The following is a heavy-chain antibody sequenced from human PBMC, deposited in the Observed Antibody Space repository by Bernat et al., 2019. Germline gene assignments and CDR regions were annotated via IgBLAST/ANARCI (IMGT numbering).Heavy chain of an antibody. V-gene: IGHV3-30*18. CDR2: ISYDGSNK. Sequence: QVQLAESGGGVVQPGRSLRLSCAASGFTFSSYGMHWVRQAPGKGLEWVAVISYDGSNKYYADSVKGRFTISRDNSKNTLYLQMNSLRAEDTAVYYCAKDRDYGGNSPDWYFDLWGRGTLVTVSS. J-gene: IGHJ2*01. D-gene: IGHD4-23*01. CDR1: GFTFSSYG. CDR3: AKDRDYGGNSPDWYFDL.